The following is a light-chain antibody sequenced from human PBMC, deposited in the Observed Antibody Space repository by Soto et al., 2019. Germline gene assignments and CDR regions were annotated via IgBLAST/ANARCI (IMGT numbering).Light chain of an antibody. V-gene: IGLV2-14*01. CDR2: EVS. CDR3: SSYTSISTLYV. Sequence: QSVLAQPASVSGSPGQSITISCIGTNSDVGGYNYVSWYQQHPGKAPEPMIYEVSHRPSGVSNRFSGSKSDNTASLTISGLQAEDEADYYCSSYTSISTLYVFGTGTKVTVL. J-gene: IGLJ1*01. CDR1: NSDVGGYNY.